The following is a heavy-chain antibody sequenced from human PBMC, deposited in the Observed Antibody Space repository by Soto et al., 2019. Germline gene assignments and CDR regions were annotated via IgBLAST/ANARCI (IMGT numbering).Heavy chain of an antibody. Sequence: QVHLVESGGGVVQPGKSLTLSCVVSRFNFTRNGMHWVRQAPGKGLEWVAAIASGGGSQYYADSVKGRFTISRDNSRNTLFLQVNSLGPEETAVYYCAKGQAGATVDCWGQGTLVTVSS. J-gene: IGHJ4*02. CDR1: RFNFTRNG. D-gene: IGHD1-26*01. CDR2: IASGGGSQ. CDR3: AKGQAGATVDC. V-gene: IGHV3-30*18.